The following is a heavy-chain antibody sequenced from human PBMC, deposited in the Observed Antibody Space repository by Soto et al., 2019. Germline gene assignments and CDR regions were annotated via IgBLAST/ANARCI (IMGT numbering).Heavy chain of an antibody. J-gene: IGHJ4*02. CDR3: ARERGDYYDSSGYYPYFDY. CDR2: IYYSGST. Sequence: SETLSLTCTVSGGSISSYYWSWIRQPPGKGLEWIGYIYYSGSTNYNPSLKSRVTISVDTSKNQFSLKLSSVTAADTAVYYCARERGDYYDSSGYYPYFDYWGQGTLVTVSA. V-gene: IGHV4-59*01. D-gene: IGHD3-22*01. CDR1: GGSISSYY.